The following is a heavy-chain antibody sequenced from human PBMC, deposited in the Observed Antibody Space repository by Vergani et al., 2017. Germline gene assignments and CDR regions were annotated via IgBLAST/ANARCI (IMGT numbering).Heavy chain of an antibody. CDR2: IFSHDEK. Sequence: QVTLKESGPVLVKPTETLTLTCTVSGFSLSNARMGVSWIRPPPGKALEWLAHIFSHDEKSYSTSLKSRLTISKDTSKSQVVLTMTNMDPVDTATYYCARIPNGVAPGLYYDYYYMDIWGKGTTVTVSS. CDR1: GFSLSNARMG. V-gene: IGHV2-26*01. CDR3: ARIPNGVAPGLYYDYYYMDI. D-gene: IGHD2-2*01. J-gene: IGHJ6*03.